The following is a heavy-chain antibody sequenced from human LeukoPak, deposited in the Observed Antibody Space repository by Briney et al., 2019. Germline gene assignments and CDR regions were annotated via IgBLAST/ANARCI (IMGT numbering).Heavy chain of an antibody. D-gene: IGHD1-26*01. CDR2: ISGSGGST. Sequence: PGGSLRLSCAASGFTFSSYAMNWVRQAPGKGLEWVSSISGSGGSTYYADSVKGRFTISRDNSKNTLFLQMNSLKADDTAVYYCARGGSEGATPDYWGLGTLVTVSS. V-gene: IGHV3-23*01. CDR3: ARGGSEGATPDY. CDR1: GFTFSSYA. J-gene: IGHJ4*02.